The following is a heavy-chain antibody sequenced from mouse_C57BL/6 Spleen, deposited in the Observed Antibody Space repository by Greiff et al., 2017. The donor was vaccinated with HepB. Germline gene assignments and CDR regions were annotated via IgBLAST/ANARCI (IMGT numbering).Heavy chain of an antibody. V-gene: IGHV1-53*01. CDR1: GYTFTSYW. CDR2: INPSNGGT. CDR3: ARPAYYSNYYYFDY. J-gene: IGHJ2*01. Sequence: QVQLQQPGTELVKPGASVKLSCKGSGYTFTSYWMHWVKQRPGQGLEWIGNINPSNGGTNYNEKFKSKATLTVDKSSSTAYMQLSSLTSEDSAVYSCARPAYYSNYYYFDYWGQGTTLTVSS. D-gene: IGHD2-5*01.